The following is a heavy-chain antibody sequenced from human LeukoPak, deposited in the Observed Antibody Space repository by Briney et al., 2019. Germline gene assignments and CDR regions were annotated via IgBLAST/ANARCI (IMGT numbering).Heavy chain of an antibody. CDR3: ARAREAVAIDY. V-gene: IGHV4-34*01. Sequence: SETLSLTCAVYGGSFSGYYWSWIRQSPGKGLEWIGEINYSASTNCNPSLKSRLTISVDTSKNQFSLKLRSATAADTAVYYCARAREAVAIDYWGQGTLVTVSS. D-gene: IGHD6-19*01. CDR1: GGSFSGYY. CDR2: INYSAST. J-gene: IGHJ4*02.